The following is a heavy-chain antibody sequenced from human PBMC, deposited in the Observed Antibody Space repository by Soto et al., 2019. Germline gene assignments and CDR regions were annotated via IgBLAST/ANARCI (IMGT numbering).Heavy chain of an antibody. D-gene: IGHD6-6*01. CDR3: ARDYFGADSSSSQLPLPALGY. CDR2: INPNSGGT. Sequence: GASVKVSCKASGFTFSTSAVQWVRQARGQRPEWMGWINPNSGGTNYAQKFQGWVTMTRDTSISTAYMELSRLRSDDTAVYYCARDYFGADSSSSQLPLPALGYWGQGTLVTVSS. J-gene: IGHJ4*02. CDR1: GFTFSTSA. V-gene: IGHV1-2*04.